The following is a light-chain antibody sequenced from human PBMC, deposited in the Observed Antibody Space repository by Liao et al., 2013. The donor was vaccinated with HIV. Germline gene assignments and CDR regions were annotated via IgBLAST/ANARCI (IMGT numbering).Light chain of an antibody. CDR3: QSADSSDTYWV. V-gene: IGLV3-25*03. Sequence: SYELTQPPSVSVSPGQTASISCSGDKLGDKYVCWYQQKPGQSPIMVIYEDSKRPSGIPERFSGSSSGTTVTLTISGVQAEDEADYYCQSADSSDTYWVFGGGTKLTVL. CDR1: KLGDKY. CDR2: EDS. J-gene: IGLJ3*02.